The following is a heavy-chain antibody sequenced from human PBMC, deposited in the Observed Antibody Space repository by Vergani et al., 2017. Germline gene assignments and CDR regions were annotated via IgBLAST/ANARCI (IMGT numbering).Heavy chain of an antibody. CDR3: ARYRGSPGTEHNYYYGMDV. V-gene: IGHV4-59*08. CDR1: GGSISSYY. D-gene: IGHD1-1*01. CDR2: IYYSGST. Sequence: QVQLQESGPGLVTPSETLSLTCTVSGGSISSYYWSWIRQPPGKGLEWIGYIYYSGSTNYNPSLKSRVTISVDTSKNQFSLKLSSVTAADTAVYYCARYRGSPGTEHNYYYGMDVWGQGP. J-gene: IGHJ6*02.